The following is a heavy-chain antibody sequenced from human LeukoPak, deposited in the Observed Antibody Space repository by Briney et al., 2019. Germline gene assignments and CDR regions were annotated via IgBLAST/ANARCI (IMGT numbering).Heavy chain of an antibody. CDR1: GGSISSGGYY. CDR3: ARTTTEAFDI. V-gene: IGHV4-31*03. Sequence: SETLSLTCTVSGGSISSGGYYWSWIRQHPGKGLEWIGHIYYSGSTYYNPSLKSRVTISVDTTKNQFSLKLSSVTAADTAVYYCARTTTEAFDIWGQGTMVTVSS. D-gene: IGHD1-26*01. CDR2: IYYSGST. J-gene: IGHJ3*02.